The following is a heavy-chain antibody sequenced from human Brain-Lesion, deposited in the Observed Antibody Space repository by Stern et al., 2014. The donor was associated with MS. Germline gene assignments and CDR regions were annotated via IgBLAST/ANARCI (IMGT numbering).Heavy chain of an antibody. CDR2: FDAEDGEM. J-gene: IGHJ4*02. V-gene: IGHV1-24*01. CDR3: ATVSPGAGGRSYRYRHFDY. CDR1: GDTLTELS. D-gene: IGHD1-26*01. Sequence: VHLVESGAEVKKPWASVTLSCKASGDTLTELSMHWVRQAPSKGLEWMGGFDAEDGEMIYAQKFQDRLTMPADTTTDTPSMQQNSLRPEDTAMYYCATVSPGAGGRSYRYRHFDYWGQGTLVTVSS.